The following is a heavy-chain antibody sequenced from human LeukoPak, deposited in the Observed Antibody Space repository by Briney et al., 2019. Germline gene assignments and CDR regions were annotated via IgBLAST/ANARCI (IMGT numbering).Heavy chain of an antibody. CDR1: GFTFSSYA. Sequence: GGSLRLSCAASGFTFSSYAMSWVRQAPGKGLEWVSAISGSGGSTYYADSVKGRFTISRDNSKNTLYLQMNSLRAEDTAVYYCASLYDSSGYPPFDYWGQGTLVTVSS. J-gene: IGHJ4*02. CDR2: ISGSGGST. D-gene: IGHD3-22*01. CDR3: ASLYDSSGYPPFDY. V-gene: IGHV3-23*01.